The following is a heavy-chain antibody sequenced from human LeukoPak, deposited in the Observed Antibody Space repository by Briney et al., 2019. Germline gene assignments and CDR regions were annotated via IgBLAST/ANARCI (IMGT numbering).Heavy chain of an antibody. CDR1: GFTFRNYW. Sequence: GGSLRLSCAASGFTFRNYWMHWVRQVAGKGLVWGSHLNGDGSSITYADSVKGRFTISRDNAKSTLYLQMNSLRAEDTAVYYCARDRGYSPDVWGQGTTVTVSS. V-gene: IGHV3-74*01. CDR3: ARDRGYSPDV. J-gene: IGHJ6*02. D-gene: IGHD5-18*01. CDR2: LNGDGSSI.